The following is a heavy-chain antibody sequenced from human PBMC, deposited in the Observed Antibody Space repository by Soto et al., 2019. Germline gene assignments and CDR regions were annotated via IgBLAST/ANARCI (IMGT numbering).Heavy chain of an antibody. CDR3: TREQSDDNYFDP. J-gene: IGHJ5*02. CDR1: GAALSMGGYF. CDR2: IYYSGGT. D-gene: IGHD6-19*01. Sequence: SETLSLTCTVSGAALSMGGYFYTWVRQPPGKGLEWLGYIYYSGGTNNNPSLKSRVTITLHKSKSQFSLRLISVTAADTAVYYCTREQSDDNYFDPWGQGTLVTVSS. V-gene: IGHV4-61*08.